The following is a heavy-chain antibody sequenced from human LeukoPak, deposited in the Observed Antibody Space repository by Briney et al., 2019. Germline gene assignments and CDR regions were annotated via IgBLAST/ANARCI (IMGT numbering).Heavy chain of an antibody. Sequence: PGGSLRLSCAASGFTFDDYAMHWVRQAPGKGLEWVSGISWNSGSIGYADSVKGRFTISRDNAKNSLYLQMNSLRAEDTALYYCAKVNSYGYSYYFDYWGQGTLVTVSS. CDR2: ISWNSGSI. CDR1: GFTFDDYA. CDR3: AKVNSYGYSYYFDY. D-gene: IGHD5-18*01. V-gene: IGHV3-9*01. J-gene: IGHJ4*02.